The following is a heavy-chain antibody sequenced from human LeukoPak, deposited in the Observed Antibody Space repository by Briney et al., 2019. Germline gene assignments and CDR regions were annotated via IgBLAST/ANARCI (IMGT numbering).Heavy chain of an antibody. CDR2: VHHSGRT. CDR1: GGSISSYY. D-gene: IGHD3-22*01. Sequence: KTSETLSLTCTVSGGSISSYYWSWIRQPPGKGLEWIGYVHHSGRTDYNPSLKSRVTISVDTSKNQVSLKLSSVTAADTAVYSCARSSGSYDYYYYMDVWGKGTTVTVSS. CDR3: ARSSGSYDYYYYMDV. J-gene: IGHJ6*03. V-gene: IGHV4-59*01.